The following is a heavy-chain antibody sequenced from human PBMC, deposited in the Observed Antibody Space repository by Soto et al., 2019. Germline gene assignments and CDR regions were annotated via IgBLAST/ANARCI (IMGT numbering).Heavy chain of an antibody. CDR1: GGTFSSYA. CDR2: IIPIFGTA. V-gene: IGHV1-69*01. D-gene: IGHD3-16*01. Sequence: QVQLVQSGAEVKKPGSSVKVSCKASGGTFSSYAISWVRQAPGQGLEWMGGIIPIFGTANYAQKFQGRVTITADESTSTAYMEVSSLRSEDTAVYYCARDTGGGRDGYNVGAFDIWGQGTMVNVSS. CDR3: ARDTGGGRDGYNVGAFDI. J-gene: IGHJ3*02.